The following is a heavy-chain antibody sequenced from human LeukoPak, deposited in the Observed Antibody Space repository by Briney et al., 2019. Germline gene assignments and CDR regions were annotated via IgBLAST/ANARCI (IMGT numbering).Heavy chain of an antibody. CDR3: VKNGWLDY. Sequence: EGSLRLSCAASGFTFSSQNMNWARQAPGEGLEWVAYISTSGDSTKYADSVEGRFTISRDNAENSLYLLMNSLRVEDTAVYYCVKNGWLDYWGQGILVTVSS. CDR2: ISTSGDST. V-gene: IGHV3-21*06. CDR1: GFTFSSQN. D-gene: IGHD6-19*01. J-gene: IGHJ4*02.